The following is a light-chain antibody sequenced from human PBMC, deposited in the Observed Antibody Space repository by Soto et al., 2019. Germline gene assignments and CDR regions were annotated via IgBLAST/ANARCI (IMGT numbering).Light chain of an antibody. V-gene: IGKV3-15*01. CDR3: QQYGRSPGLFT. Sequence: EIVMTQSPATLSVSPGERATLSCRASQSVSSNLAWYQQKPGQAPRLLIYGASTRATGIPARFSGSGSGTDFTLTINRLEPEDFAVYYCQQYGRSPGLFTFGPGTKVDIK. CDR1: QSVSSN. J-gene: IGKJ3*01. CDR2: GAS.